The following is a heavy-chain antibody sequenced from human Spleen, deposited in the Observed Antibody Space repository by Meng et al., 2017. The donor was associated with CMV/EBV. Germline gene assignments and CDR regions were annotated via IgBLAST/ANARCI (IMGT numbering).Heavy chain of an antibody. J-gene: IGHJ6*02. Sequence: GESLKISCAASGFTFSDYGMHWVRQAPGKGLEWVAVIWYDGSNKYYADSVKGRFTISRDNSKNTLFLQMNSLRAEDTAVYYCARKWELRRGFYYGMDVWGQGTTVTVSS. CDR3: ARKWELRRGFYYGMDV. CDR2: IWYDGSNK. V-gene: IGHV3-33*01. D-gene: IGHD1-26*01. CDR1: GFTFSDYG.